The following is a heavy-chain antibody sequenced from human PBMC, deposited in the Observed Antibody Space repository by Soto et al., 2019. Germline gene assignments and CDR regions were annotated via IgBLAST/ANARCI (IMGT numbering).Heavy chain of an antibody. CDR1: GFTFSSYE. V-gene: IGHV3-48*03. CDR3: ARDSRYYYDSSGYYYPGLDV. CDR2: ISSSGSTI. D-gene: IGHD3-22*01. J-gene: IGHJ6*02. Sequence: GGSLRLSCAASGFTFSSYEMNWVRQAPGKGLEWVSYISSSGSTIYYADSVKGRFTISRDNAKNSLYLQMNSLRAEDTAVYYCARDSRYYYDSSGYYYPGLDVRGQGTTVTVSS.